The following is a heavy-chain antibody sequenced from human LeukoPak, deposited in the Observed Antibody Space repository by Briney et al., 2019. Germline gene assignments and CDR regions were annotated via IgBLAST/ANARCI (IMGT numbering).Heavy chain of an antibody. V-gene: IGHV4-34*01. CDR3: ARGFPSSSRWFDP. D-gene: IGHD6-6*01. CDR2: INHSGST. Sequence: SETLSLTCGVYGGSFSGYHWTWIRLRPGKGLEWIGDINHSGSTHYNPSLKSRVTISVDTSNNQFSLKLHSVAAADTAVYYCARGFPSSSRWFDPWGQGTLVTVSS. J-gene: IGHJ5*02. CDR1: GGSFSGYH.